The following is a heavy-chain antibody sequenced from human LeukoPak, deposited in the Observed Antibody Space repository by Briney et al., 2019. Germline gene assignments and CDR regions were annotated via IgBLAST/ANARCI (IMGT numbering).Heavy chain of an antibody. V-gene: IGHV3-11*04. CDR1: GFTFSDYY. J-gene: IGHJ4*02. CDR2: ISSSGSTI. CDR3: ARDRSVAVAGTVMVY. D-gene: IGHD6-19*01. Sequence: KPGGSLRLSCAASGFTFSDYYMSWIRQAPGKGLEWVSYISSSGSTIYYADSAKGRFTISRDNAKNSLYLQMNSLRAEDTAVYYCARDRSVAVAGTVMVYWGQGTLVTVSS.